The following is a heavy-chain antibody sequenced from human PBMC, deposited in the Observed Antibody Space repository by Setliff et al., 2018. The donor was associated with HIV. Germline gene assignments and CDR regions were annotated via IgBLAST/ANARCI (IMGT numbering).Heavy chain of an antibody. CDR2: INWNGGST. J-gene: IGHJ6*03. D-gene: IGHD3-16*01. CDR1: GFTFDDYG. Sequence: GESLKISCAASGFTFDDYGMTWVRQAPGKGLEWVSGINWNGGSTGYADSVKGRFTVSRDNAKNSLYLQMNSLRAEDTALYYCARGPLWYYYYMDVWGKGTTVTVSS. CDR3: ARGPLWYYYYMDV. V-gene: IGHV3-20*04.